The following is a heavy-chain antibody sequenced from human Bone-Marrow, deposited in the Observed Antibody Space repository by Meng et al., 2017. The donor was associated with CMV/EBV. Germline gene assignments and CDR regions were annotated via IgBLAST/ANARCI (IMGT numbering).Heavy chain of an antibody. D-gene: IGHD2-2*01. CDR2: INPNSGGT. Sequence: ASVKVSCKASGYTFSYYDIIWVRQAPGQGLEWMGWINPNSGGTNYAQKFQGRVTMTRDTSISTAYMELSRLRSDDTAVYYCARALIVVVPAAMGYWGQGTLVTVSS. V-gene: IGHV1-2*02. J-gene: IGHJ4*02. CDR1: GYTFSYYD. CDR3: ARALIVVVPAAMGY.